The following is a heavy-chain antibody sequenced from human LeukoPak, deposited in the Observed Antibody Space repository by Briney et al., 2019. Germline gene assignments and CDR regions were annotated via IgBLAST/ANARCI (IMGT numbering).Heavy chain of an antibody. CDR2: INPNSGGT. V-gene: IGHV1-2*06. Sequence: ASVKVSCKASGCTFTGYYMHWVRQAPGQGLEWMGRINPNSGGTNYAQKFQGRVTMTRDTSISTAYMELSRLRSDDTAVYYCARVSVMLSWLPKGYWFDPWGQGTLVTVSS. CDR1: GCTFTGYY. D-gene: IGHD6-13*01. CDR3: ARVSVMLSWLPKGYWFDP. J-gene: IGHJ5*02.